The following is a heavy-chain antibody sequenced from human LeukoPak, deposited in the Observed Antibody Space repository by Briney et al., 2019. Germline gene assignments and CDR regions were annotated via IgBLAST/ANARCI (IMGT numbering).Heavy chain of an antibody. V-gene: IGHV3-33*01. J-gene: IGHJ5*02. CDR1: GFTFSSYG. CDR2: IWYDGSNK. CDR3: ARGNSYYDFWSGPKEGPNWFDP. Sequence: GGSLRLSCAASGFTFSSYGMHWVRQAPGKGLEWVALIWYDGSNKYYADSVSGRFTISRDNSKNTLYLQMNSLRAEDTAVYYCARGNSYYDFWSGPKEGPNWFDPWGQGTLVTVSS. D-gene: IGHD3-3*01.